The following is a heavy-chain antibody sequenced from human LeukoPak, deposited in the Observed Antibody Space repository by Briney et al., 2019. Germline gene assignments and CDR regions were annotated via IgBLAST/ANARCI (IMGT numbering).Heavy chain of an antibody. J-gene: IGHJ4*02. CDR2: IHYDGSQK. CDR3: GKDWMGYSSSSSLQY. CDR1: GFTFSTYG. V-gene: IGHV3-30*02. D-gene: IGHD6-6*01. Sequence: GGSLRLSCAVSGFTFSTYGMHWVRQAPGKGLEWVAFIHYDGSQKYYADSVKGRFTISRDNSKRTLSLQMNGLRAEDTAVYYCGKDWMGYSSSSSLQYWGQGTLVAVSS.